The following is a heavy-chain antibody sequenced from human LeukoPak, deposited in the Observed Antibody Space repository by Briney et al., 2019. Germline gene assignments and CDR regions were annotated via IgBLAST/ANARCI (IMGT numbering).Heavy chain of an antibody. J-gene: IGHJ4*02. CDR1: GYTFTSYG. CDR2: ISAYNGNT. D-gene: IGHD3-10*01. Sequence: ASVKVSCKASGYTFTSYGISWVRQAPGQGLEWMGWISAYNGNTNYAQKLQGRVTMTTDTSTSTAYMELRSLRSDDTAVYYCARDRGAEARTQGVFDYWGQGTLVTVSS. CDR3: ARDRGAEARTQGVFDY. V-gene: IGHV1-18*04.